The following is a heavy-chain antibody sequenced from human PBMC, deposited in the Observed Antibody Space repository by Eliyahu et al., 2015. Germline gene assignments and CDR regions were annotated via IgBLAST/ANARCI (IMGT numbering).Heavy chain of an antibody. Sequence: GLSWVSYISSSGSTIYYADSVKGRFTISRDNAKNSLYLHMNSLRAEDTAVYYCARGSDYGDPGAELFDYWGQGTLVTVSS. D-gene: IGHD4-17*01. CDR3: ARGSDYGDPGAELFDY. J-gene: IGHJ4*02. CDR2: ISSSGSTI. V-gene: IGHV3-11*01.